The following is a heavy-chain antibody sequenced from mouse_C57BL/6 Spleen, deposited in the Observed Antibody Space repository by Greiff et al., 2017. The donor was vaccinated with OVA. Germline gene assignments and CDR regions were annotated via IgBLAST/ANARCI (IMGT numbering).Heavy chain of an antibody. Sequence: QVQLQQPGAELVKPGASVKLSCKASGYTFTSYWMQWVKQRPGQGLEWLGEIDPSDSYTNYNQKFKGKATLTVDTSSSTAYMQLSSLTSEDSAVYYCARRGGRGWGQGTLVTVSA. J-gene: IGHJ3*01. CDR1: GYTFTSYW. CDR3: ARRGGRG. V-gene: IGHV1-50*01. CDR2: IDPSDSYT.